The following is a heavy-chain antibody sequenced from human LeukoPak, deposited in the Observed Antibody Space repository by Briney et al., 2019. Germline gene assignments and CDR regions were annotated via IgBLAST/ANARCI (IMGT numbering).Heavy chain of an antibody. V-gene: IGHV3-23*01. J-gene: IGHJ4*02. CDR1: GFTFSSYA. D-gene: IGHD5-18*01. Sequence: GGSLRPSCAASGFTFSSYAMSWVRQAPGKGLEWVSAISGSGGSTYYADSVKSRFTISRDNSKNTLYLQMNSLRAEDTAVYYCAKDPVDTVDYYFDYWGQGTLVTVSS. CDR3: AKDPVDTVDYYFDY. CDR2: ISGSGGST.